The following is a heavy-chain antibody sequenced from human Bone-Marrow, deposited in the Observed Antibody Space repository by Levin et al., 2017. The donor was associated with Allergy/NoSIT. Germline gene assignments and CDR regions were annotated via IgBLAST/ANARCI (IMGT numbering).Heavy chain of an antibody. Sequence: GGSLRLSCAASGFTFRNAWMSWVRQAPGKGLEWVGRIKSKTDGGTADSAAPVKGRFTISRNDSTNMLFLQMNSLKFEDTAVYFCTTDLSPVGGVVGRDYWGQGTLVTVSS. CDR1: GFTFRNAW. CDR2: IKSKTDGGTA. CDR3: TTDLSPVGGVVGRDY. D-gene: IGHD3-16*01. V-gene: IGHV3-15*01. J-gene: IGHJ4*02.